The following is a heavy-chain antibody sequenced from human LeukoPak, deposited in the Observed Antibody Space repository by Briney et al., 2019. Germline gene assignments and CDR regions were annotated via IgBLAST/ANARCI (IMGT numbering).Heavy chain of an antibody. V-gene: IGHV3-21*01. CDR2: IRSDSNNI. D-gene: IGHD2-15*01. J-gene: IGHJ4*02. CDR3: ARSTSVDYYFDY. CDR1: GFTFSSYS. Sequence: GGSLRLSCEGSGFTFSSYSMNWVRQALGKGLEWVASIRSDSNNIYYSDSVRGRFTISRDNAKKSLYLQMNSLRAEDTAVYYCARSTSVDYYFDYWGQGALVTVSS.